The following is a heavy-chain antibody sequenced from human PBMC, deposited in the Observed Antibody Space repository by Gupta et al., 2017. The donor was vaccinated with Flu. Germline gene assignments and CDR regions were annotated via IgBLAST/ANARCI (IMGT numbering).Heavy chain of an antibody. CDR3: AKAGGYYDFWSGYYTDY. J-gene: IGHJ4*02. CDR1: GFPFRSYA. CDR2: ISGSGGST. V-gene: IGHV3-23*01. D-gene: IGHD3-3*01. Sequence: EVQLLESGGGLVQPGGSLRLSCAASGFPFRSYAMRWVRQAPGKGLEWVSAISGSGGSTYYADSVKGRFTISRDNSKNTLYLQMNSLRAEDTAVYYCAKAGGYYDFWSGYYTDYWGQGTLVTVSS.